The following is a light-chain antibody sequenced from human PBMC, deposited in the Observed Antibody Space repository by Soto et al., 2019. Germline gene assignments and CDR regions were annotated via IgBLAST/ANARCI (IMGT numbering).Light chain of an antibody. J-gene: IGKJ1*01. V-gene: IGKV3-15*01. CDR1: HIGYSY. CDR3: QQDNNWPPWT. Sequence: MVMPQSPATLSVHPRERAPLSCRVNHIGYSYLAWYQQKPGQSPRLLIYGASTRATGIPARFSGSGSGKEFTLTISSLQSEDFAVYYCQQDNNWPPWTFGQGTKVDIK. CDR2: GAS.